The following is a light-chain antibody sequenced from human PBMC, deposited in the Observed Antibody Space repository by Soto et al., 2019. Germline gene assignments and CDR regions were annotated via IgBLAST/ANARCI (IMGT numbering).Light chain of an antibody. V-gene: IGKV3-15*01. Sequence: EIVMTQSPASLSVSPGDGATLSCRASQSVASNVAWYQQKPGQGPRLLIHGASPRAVGVAARFSGSGSGTDFTLTISSLQSEAFAVYYCQQYHNWPPQYTFGQGTKLQIK. J-gene: IGKJ2*01. CDR2: GAS. CDR3: QQYHNWPPQYT. CDR1: QSVASN.